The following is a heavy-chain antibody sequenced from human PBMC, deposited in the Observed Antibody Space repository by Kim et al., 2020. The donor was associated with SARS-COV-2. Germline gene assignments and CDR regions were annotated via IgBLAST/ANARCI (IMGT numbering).Heavy chain of an antibody. D-gene: IGHD2-15*01. Sequence: GRLPISRDHSKNTLYLQRNSLRAEDTAVYYCAKDLGYCSGGSCYSCFDYWGQGTLVTVSS. CDR3: AKDLGYCSGGSCYSCFDY. V-gene: IGHV3-23*01. J-gene: IGHJ4*02.